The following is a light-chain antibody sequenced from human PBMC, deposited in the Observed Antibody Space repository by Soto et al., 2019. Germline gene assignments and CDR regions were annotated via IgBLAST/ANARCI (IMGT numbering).Light chain of an antibody. Sequence: EIVMTQSPATLSVSPGERATLSCRASQSVSSNLAWYQEKPGQAPRLLIYGASTRATGIPARFSGSGSGTEFTITISILQAEDFGVYYCQQYNNWPPWTFGQGTKVEIK. CDR3: QQYNNWPPWT. J-gene: IGKJ1*01. V-gene: IGKV3-15*01. CDR1: QSVSSN. CDR2: GAS.